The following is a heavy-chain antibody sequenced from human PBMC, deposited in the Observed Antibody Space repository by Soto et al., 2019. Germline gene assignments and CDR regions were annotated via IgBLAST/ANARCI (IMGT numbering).Heavy chain of an antibody. D-gene: IGHD3-10*01. CDR1: GFTFARYS. V-gene: IGHV3-21*06. J-gene: IGHJ4*02. Sequence: GSLRLSCAASGFTFARYSMNWVRQAPGKGLEWVSSISSTTNYIYYEDSMKGRFTISRENAKNSLYLEMNSLRAEDTAVYYCETEFEDLASNFDFWGQGTLVTVSS. CDR2: ISSTTNYI. CDR3: ETEFEDLASNFDF.